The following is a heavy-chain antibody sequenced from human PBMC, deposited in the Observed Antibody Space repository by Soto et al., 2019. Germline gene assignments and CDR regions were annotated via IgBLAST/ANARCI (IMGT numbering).Heavy chain of an antibody. J-gene: IGHJ6*02. V-gene: IGHV1-69*13. CDR3: ARSRYYYDSSGYSADEHYYGMDV. D-gene: IGHD3-22*01. CDR2: IIPIFGTA. CDR1: GGTFSSYA. Sequence: GASVKVSCKASGGTFSSYAISWVRQAPGQGLEWMGGIIPIFGTANYAQKFQGRVKITADESTSTAYMELSSLRSGDTAVYYCARSRYYYDSSGYSADEHYYGMDVWGQGTTVTVSS.